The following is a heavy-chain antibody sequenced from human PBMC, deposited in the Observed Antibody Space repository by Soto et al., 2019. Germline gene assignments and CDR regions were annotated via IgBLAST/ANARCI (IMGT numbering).Heavy chain of an antibody. V-gene: IGHV4-59*01. CDR2: IYYSGST. D-gene: IGHD3-10*01. Sequence: SETLSLTCTVSGGSISSYYWSWIRQPPGKGLEWIGYIYYSGSTNYNPSLKSRVTISVDTSKNQFSLKLSSVTAADTAVYYCARESYYGSGATVVDYWGQGTLVTVSS. J-gene: IGHJ4*02. CDR3: ARESYYGSGATVVDY. CDR1: GGSISSYY.